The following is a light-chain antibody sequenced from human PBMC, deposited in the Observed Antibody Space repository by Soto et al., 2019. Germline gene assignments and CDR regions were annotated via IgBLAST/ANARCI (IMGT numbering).Light chain of an antibody. V-gene: IGKV4-1*01. J-gene: IGKJ3*01. CDR2: WAS. CDR1: QSVLYTSNNKNY. CDR3: QQYNSYSPFT. Sequence: DIVMTQSPDSLAVSLGERATINCKSSQSVLYTSNNKNYLAWYRQRPGQPPKLLLYWASTRASGVPDRFSGSGSGTDFTLTISSLQAEDVAVYYCQQYNSYSPFTFGPGTKVDIK.